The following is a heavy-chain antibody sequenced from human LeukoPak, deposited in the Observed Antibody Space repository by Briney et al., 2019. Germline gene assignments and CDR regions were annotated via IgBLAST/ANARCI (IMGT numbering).Heavy chain of an antibody. CDR3: ARDQIQMVAFDI. D-gene: IGHD5-18*01. V-gene: IGHV1-18*01. Sequence: ASVKVSCKVSGYTFTSYGISWVRQAPGQGLEWMGWISAYNGNTNYAQKLQGRVTMTTDTSTSTAYMELRSLRSDDTAVYYWARDQIQMVAFDIWGQGTMVTVSS. CDR2: ISAYNGNT. CDR1: GYTFTSYG. J-gene: IGHJ3*02.